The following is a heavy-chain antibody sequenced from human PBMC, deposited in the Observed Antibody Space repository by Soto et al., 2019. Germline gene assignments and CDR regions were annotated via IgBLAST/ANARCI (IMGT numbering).Heavy chain of an antibody. D-gene: IGHD3-10*01. CDR3: ARRGEGLYYYYGMDV. CDR2: IYPRDSDI. J-gene: IGHJ6*02. V-gene: IGHV5-51*01. CDR1: GYSFTSYW. Sequence: PGESLKISCQGSGYSFTSYWIVWVRHMPGKGLEWMGSIYPRDSDIRYSPSFQGQVTLSADKSITTAYLQWGSLKASDTAIYYCARRGEGLYYYYGMDVWGLGTSVTVSS.